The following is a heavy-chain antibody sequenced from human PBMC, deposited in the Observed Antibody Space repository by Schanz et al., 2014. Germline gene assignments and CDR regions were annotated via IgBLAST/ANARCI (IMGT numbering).Heavy chain of an antibody. CDR3: ARDRLAAQGIDS. CDR1: GDSISSAY. D-gene: IGHD6-6*01. J-gene: IGHJ4*02. CDR2: IYYRGNT. Sequence: QVQLQESGPGLVEPSQTLSLTCTVSGDSISSAYWSWIRQHPGKGLEWIGFIYYRGNTYYNPSLKSRVSISLDPSKTQFFLSLSSVTAADTAVYYCARDRLAAQGIDSWGQGTLVTVSS. V-gene: IGHV4-31*03.